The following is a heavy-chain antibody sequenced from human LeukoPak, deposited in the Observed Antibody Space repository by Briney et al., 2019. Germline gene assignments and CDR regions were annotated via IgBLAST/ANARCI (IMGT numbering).Heavy chain of an antibody. CDR2: ISDSGAM. J-gene: IGHJ4*02. Sequence: GGSLRLSCAASGFTFSTYSMKWVRQAPGKGLEWVSYISDSGAMYYADSVRGRFTISRENAQSSLFLQMNSLRAEDTAVYYCARDGGYRGYDADCWGQGTLVTVSS. D-gene: IGHD5-12*01. CDR3: ARDGGYRGYDADC. V-gene: IGHV3-48*01. CDR1: GFTFSTYS.